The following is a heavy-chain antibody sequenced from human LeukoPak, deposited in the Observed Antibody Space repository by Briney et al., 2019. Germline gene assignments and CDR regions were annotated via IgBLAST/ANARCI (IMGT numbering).Heavy chain of an antibody. Sequence: GGSLRLSCAASGFTFSSYWMSWVRQAPGKGLEWVANIKQDGSEKYYVDSVKGRFTISRDNAKNSLYLQMNSLRAEDTAVYYCARKLKYCSGGSCWWAYFDYWGQGTLVTVSS. CDR1: GFTFSSYW. J-gene: IGHJ4*02. CDR3: ARKLKYCSGGSCWWAYFDY. V-gene: IGHV3-7*01. D-gene: IGHD2-15*01. CDR2: IKQDGSEK.